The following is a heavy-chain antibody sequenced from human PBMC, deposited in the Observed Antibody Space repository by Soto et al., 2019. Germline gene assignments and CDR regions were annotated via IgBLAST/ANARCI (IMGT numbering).Heavy chain of an antibody. CDR3: ARDLWSEGFGERFGF. D-gene: IGHD3-10*01. Sequence: QVQLVESGGGVVQPGRSRRLSWVASGFTFTTYAMQWVRQAPGKGLEGVAVMSSDGSNTYYADSVKGRITISRDNSKNTLYLQMSSLRAEDTAVYFCARDLWSEGFGERFGFWGQGTLGTVSS. J-gene: IGHJ4*02. CDR2: MSSDGSNT. CDR1: GFTFTTYA. V-gene: IGHV3-30-3*01.